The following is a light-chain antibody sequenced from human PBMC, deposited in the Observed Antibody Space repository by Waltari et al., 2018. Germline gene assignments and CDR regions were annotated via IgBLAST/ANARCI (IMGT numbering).Light chain of an antibody. V-gene: IGKV1-39*01. J-gene: IGKJ1*01. CDR1: QSISTY. CDR3: QQSYSSPRT. Sequence: DIQMTQSPSSLSASVGDRVTITCRASQSISTYLNWYQQKPGKAPKLLICAAFILQSGVPSRFSGSGSGTDFTLTISSLQPEDFATFYCQQSYSSPRTFGQGTKVEIK. CDR2: AAF.